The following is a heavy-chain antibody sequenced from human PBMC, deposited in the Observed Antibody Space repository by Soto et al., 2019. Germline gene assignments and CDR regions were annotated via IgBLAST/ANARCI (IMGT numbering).Heavy chain of an antibody. J-gene: IGHJ5*02. CDR3: ASGSYDFWSDENWFDP. V-gene: IGHV3-48*02. CDR1: GFTFSSYS. D-gene: IGHD3-3*01. Sequence: GGSLRLSCAASGFTFSSYSMNWVRQAPGKGLEWVSYISSSSSTIYYADSVKGRFTISRDNAKNSLYLQMNSLRDEDTAVYYCASGSYDFWSDENWFDPWGQGTLVTVSS. CDR2: ISSSSSTI.